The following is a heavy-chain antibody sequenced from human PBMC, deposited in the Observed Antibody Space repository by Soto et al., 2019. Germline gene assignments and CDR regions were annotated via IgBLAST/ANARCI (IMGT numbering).Heavy chain of an antibody. CDR2: ISSSSSTI. CDR3: ASQSSEWLLFAS. J-gene: IGHJ4*02. CDR1: GFIFSNYS. Sequence: GGSLRLSCADSGFIFSNYSMNWVRQAPGKGLEWVSYISSSSSTIYYADSVKGRFTISRDNAKNSLYLQMNSLRAEDTAVYYCASQSSEWLLFASWGQGTLVTVSS. V-gene: IGHV3-48*01. D-gene: IGHD5-12*01.